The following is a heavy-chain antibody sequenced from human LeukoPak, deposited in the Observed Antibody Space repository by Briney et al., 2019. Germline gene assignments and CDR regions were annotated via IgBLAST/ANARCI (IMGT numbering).Heavy chain of an antibody. V-gene: IGHV4-59*12. Sequence: SETLSLTCTVSGGSISSYYWSWIRQPPGKGLEWIGYIYYSGSTNYNPSLKSRVTISVDTSKNQFSLKLSSVTAADTAVYYCARGDSFDYWGQGTLVTVSS. CDR2: IYYSGST. CDR1: GGSISSYY. J-gene: IGHJ4*02. CDR3: ARGDSFDY.